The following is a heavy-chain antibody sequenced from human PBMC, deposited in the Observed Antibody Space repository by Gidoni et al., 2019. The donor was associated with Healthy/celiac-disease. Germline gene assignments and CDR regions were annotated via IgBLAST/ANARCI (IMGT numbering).Heavy chain of an antibody. CDR2: IIPIFGTA. CDR1: GVPFRSYA. D-gene: IGHD4-17*01. Sequence: QVQLVQSGAAVKKPGSSVKVSCKASGVPFRSYAISWVRQAPGQGPEWMGGIIPIFGTANYAQKFPGRVTITADESTSTAYMELSSLRSEDTAVYYCARVLPIDYARARGYYYYMDVWGKGTTVTVSS. J-gene: IGHJ6*03. V-gene: IGHV1-69*01. CDR3: ARVLPIDYARARGYYYYMDV.